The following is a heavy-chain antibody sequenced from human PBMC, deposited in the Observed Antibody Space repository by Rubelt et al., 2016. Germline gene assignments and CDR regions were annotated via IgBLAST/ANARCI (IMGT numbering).Heavy chain of an antibody. CDR2: FYYSGST. CDR1: GGSIRSYY. J-gene: IGHJ4*02. D-gene: IGHD6-13*01. V-gene: IGHV4-59*01. CDR3: ARETADSLFDY. Sequence: QVQLQESGPGLAKPSETLSLTCTVSGGSIRSYYWSWIRQPPGKGLEWIGYFYYSGSTNYNPSLKSRVTMSVDTSKNQFSLKLSSVTAADTAVYYCARETADSLFDYWGQGTLVTVSS.